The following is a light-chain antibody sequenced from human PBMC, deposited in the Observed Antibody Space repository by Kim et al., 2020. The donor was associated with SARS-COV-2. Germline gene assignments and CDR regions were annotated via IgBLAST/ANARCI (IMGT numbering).Light chain of an antibody. CDR2: GTT. CDR3: LLYFRGVQV. CDR1: SGAVTSLSY. J-gene: IGLJ3*02. V-gene: IGLV7-43*01. Sequence: PGGAVTLPCASSSGAVTSLSYPNWFQQKPGQAPRALIFGTTNKHSWTPARFSGALLGDKAALTLSDVQPEDEAEYYCLLYFRGVQVFGGGTKLTVL.